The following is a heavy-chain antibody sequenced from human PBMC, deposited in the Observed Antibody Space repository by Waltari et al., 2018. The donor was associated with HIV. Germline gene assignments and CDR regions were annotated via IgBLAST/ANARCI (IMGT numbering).Heavy chain of an antibody. D-gene: IGHD3-10*02. CDR3: ARQQLGSGALDL. V-gene: IGHV3-21*02. CDR2: ISSGTSYI. Sequence: DVQLVESGGGLVKPGGSLRLSCTASGLTFSTAPMNWVRQAPGKGLGWVSSISSGTSYIYYADSVTGRFTVSRDNAKNSLFLQMNSLRADDTAVYYCARQQLGSGALDLWGQGTLVTVSS. J-gene: IGHJ4*02. CDR1: GLTFSTAP.